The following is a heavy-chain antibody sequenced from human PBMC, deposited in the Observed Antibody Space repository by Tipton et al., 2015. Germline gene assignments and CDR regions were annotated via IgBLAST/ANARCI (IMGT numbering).Heavy chain of an antibody. CDR3: VGGLSGYDPFDY. V-gene: IGHV4-59*01. Sequence: TLSLTCAVSGGSIPGYYWSWIRQPPGKGLEWIGFFYYGGSTNYNPSLKSRVTISADTSKNQFSLRLSSVTAADTAVYYCVGGLSGYDPFDYWGQGALVTVST. CDR2: FYYGGST. CDR1: GGSIPGYY. D-gene: IGHD5-12*01. J-gene: IGHJ4*02.